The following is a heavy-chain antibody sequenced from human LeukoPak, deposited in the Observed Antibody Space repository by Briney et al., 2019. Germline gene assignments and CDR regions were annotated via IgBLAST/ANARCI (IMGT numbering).Heavy chain of an antibody. J-gene: IGHJ3*02. CDR1: GGSISSGSYY. CDR3: ARHWWYYGSGGDENAFDI. Sequence: PSQTLSLTCTVSGGSISSGSYYWSWIRQPPGKGLEWIGYIYYSGSTNYNPSLKSRITISVDTSKNQFSLKLSSVTAADTAVYYCARHWWYYGSGGDENAFDIWGQGTMVTVSS. V-gene: IGHV4-61*01. CDR2: IYYSGST. D-gene: IGHD3-10*01.